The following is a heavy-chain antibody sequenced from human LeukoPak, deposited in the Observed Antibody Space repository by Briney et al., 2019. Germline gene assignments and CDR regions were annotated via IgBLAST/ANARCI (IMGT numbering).Heavy chain of an antibody. CDR3: GRGLAARYGGYGFTDS. J-gene: IGHJ4*02. V-gene: IGHV4-59*01. Sequence: SSETLSLTCTVSGDSISSYYWSWFRQPPGKGLEYIGYIYYSGSTNYNPSLKSRVTISLDTPKNQFSLKLRSVTAADTAVYYCGRGLAARYGGYGFTDSWGQGTLVTVSS. D-gene: IGHD5-12*01. CDR2: IYYSGST. CDR1: GDSISSYY.